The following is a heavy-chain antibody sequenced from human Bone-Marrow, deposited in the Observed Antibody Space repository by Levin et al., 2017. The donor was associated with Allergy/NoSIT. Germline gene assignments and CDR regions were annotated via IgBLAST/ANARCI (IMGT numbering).Heavy chain of an antibody. CDR3: AKSRNSAGHPFHYYYGMDV. V-gene: IGHV3-23*01. CDR1: AFTFTDYA. Sequence: GGSLRLSCAASAFTFTDYAMTWVRQAPGKGLEWVSTISGGADGIYYADSVKGRFTISRDNSKNTLYLQMNSLRDEDSAVYHCAKSRNSAGHPFHYYYGMDVWGPGTAVSVSS. J-gene: IGHJ6*02. CDR2: ISGGADGI. D-gene: IGHD6-13*01.